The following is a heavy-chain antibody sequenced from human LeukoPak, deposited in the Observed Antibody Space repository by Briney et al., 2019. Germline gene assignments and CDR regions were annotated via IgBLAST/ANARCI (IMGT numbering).Heavy chain of an antibody. Sequence: GGSLRLSCAASGFTFSSYGMHWVRQAPGKGLEWVAFIRYDGSNKYYADSVKGRFTISRDNSKNTLYLQMNSLRAEDTAVYYCAKDLGTIFGECAFDIWGQGTMVTVSS. V-gene: IGHV3-30*02. CDR1: GFTFSSYG. J-gene: IGHJ3*02. CDR3: AKDLGTIFGECAFDI. D-gene: IGHD3-3*01. CDR2: IRYDGSNK.